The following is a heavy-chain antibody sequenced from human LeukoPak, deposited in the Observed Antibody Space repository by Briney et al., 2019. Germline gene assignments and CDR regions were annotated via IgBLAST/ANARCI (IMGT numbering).Heavy chain of an antibody. V-gene: IGHV1-69*04. Sequence: ASVKVSCKASGGTFSSYAISWVRQALGQGLEWMGRIIPILGIANYAQKFQGRVTITADKSTSTAYMELSSLRSEDTAVYYCASKEVSSYGLKPFDYWGQGTLITVSS. CDR2: IIPILGIA. J-gene: IGHJ4*02. CDR3: ASKEVSSYGLKPFDY. CDR1: GGTFSSYA. D-gene: IGHD5-18*01.